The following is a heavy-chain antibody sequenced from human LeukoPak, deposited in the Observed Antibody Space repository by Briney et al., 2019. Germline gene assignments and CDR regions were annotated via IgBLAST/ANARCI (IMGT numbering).Heavy chain of an antibody. V-gene: IGHV4-4*07. CDR1: GGSLGRYY. CDR2: IYTSGST. D-gene: IGHD2-2*01. CDR3: ARDLSYCSSTRCYEPYYFDY. Sequence: SETLSLTCSVSGGSLGRYYWRWIRQPAGKGLEWIGRIYTSGSTNYNPSLTRRATTAVNKSKNQFSLKLTSVTAVDTAVYYCARDLSYCSSTRCYEPYYFDYWGQGTLVTVSS. J-gene: IGHJ4*02.